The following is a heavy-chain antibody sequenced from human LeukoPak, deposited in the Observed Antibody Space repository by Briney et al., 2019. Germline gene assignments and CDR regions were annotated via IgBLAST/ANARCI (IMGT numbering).Heavy chain of an antibody. CDR3: AKDRKTESKQPNAEYFQH. CDR2: ISYDGSNK. CDR1: GFTFSSYG. D-gene: IGHD1/OR15-1a*01. Sequence: GGSLRLSCAASGFTFSSYGMHWVRQAPGKGLEWVAVISYDGSNKYYADSVKGRFTISRDNSKNTLYLQMNSLRAEDTAVYYCAKDRKTESKQPNAEYFQHWGQGTLVTVSS. J-gene: IGHJ1*01. V-gene: IGHV3-30*18.